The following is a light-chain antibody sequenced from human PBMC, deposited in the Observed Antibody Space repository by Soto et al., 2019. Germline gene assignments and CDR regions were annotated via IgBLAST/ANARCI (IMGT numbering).Light chain of an antibody. CDR1: QSISSH. V-gene: IGKV1-39*01. CDR2: AAS. CDR3: QQSHSAPLT. J-gene: IGKJ4*01. Sequence: QMTQSPSSLFASVGDRVTITCRASQSISSHSNWYQQKVGQTPRLLIYAASTLQSEVPPRFSGSGSGTEFTLTISGLQREDFATYYCQQSHSAPLTFGGGTKIQI.